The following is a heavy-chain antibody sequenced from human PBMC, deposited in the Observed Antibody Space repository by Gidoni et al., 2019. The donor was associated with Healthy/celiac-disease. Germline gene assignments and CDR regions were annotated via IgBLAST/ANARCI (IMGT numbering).Heavy chain of an antibody. CDR3: AKGYYYDSSGYYSHAFDI. V-gene: IGHV3-9*01. D-gene: IGHD3-22*01. CDR2: ISWNSGSI. CDR1: GFPFAAYS. J-gene: IGHJ3*02. Sequence: EVQLVESGGGLVQPGGSLRLSCAASGFPFAAYSMHWVRQAPGKGLEWVSGISWNSGSIGYADSVKGRFTIARDNAKNSLYLQMNSLRAEDTALYYCAKGYYYDSSGYYSHAFDIWGQGTMVTVSS.